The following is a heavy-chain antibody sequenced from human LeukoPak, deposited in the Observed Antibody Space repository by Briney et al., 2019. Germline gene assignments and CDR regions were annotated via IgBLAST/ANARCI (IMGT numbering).Heavy chain of an antibody. CDR1: GFTFSDYY. J-gene: IGHJ4*02. D-gene: IGHD3-9*01. CDR2: ISSSGSTI. Sequence: GGSLRLSCAASGFTFSDYYMSWIRQAPGKGLEWVSYISSSGSTIYYADSVKGRFTISRDNAKNSLYLQMNSLRAEDTAVYYCARDSSGYYDILTGYYKSGPDYWGQGTLVTVSS. V-gene: IGHV3-11*01. CDR3: ARDSSGYYDILTGYYKSGPDY.